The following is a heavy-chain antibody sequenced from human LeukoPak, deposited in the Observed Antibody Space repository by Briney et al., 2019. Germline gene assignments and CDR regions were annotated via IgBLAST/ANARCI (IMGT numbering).Heavy chain of an antibody. CDR1: GGSISSSSYY. CDR3: ARGAQDIVATTPYYFDY. J-gene: IGHJ4*02. D-gene: IGHD5-12*01. V-gene: IGHV4-39*07. Sequence: SETLSLTCTVSGGSISSSSYYWSWVRQPPGKGLEWIGEMNDSPSASYNPSLKSRVTISRDTSTNQFSLKLSSVTAADTAVYYCARGAQDIVATTPYYFDYWGQGTLVTVSS. CDR2: MNDSPSA.